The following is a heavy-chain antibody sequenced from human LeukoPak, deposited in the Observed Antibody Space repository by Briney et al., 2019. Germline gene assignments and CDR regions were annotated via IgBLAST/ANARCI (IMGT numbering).Heavy chain of an antibody. Sequence: AASVKVSCKASGYTFTGYYIHWVRQAPGQGLEWMGWISPNRGDTNYAQKFQGRVTMTRDTSSSTDYMELSRLRSDDTAVYFCARGENRRDWFPPRGFDYWGQGTLVTVSS. V-gene: IGHV1-2*02. J-gene: IGHJ4*02. CDR2: ISPNRGDT. CDR3: ARGENRRDWFPPRGFDY. CDR1: GYTFTGYY. D-gene: IGHD3-9*01.